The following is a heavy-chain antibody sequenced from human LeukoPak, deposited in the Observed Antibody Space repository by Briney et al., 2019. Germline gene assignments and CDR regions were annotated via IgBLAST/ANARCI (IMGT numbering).Heavy chain of an antibody. Sequence: GGSLRLSCAASGFTFSSYAMSWVRQAPGKGLEWVSFIYSGGSTYYADSVKGRFTISRDNSKNTLYLQMNSLRAVDTAVYYCARDIVVVTAILDYWGQGTLVTVSS. CDR2: IYSGGST. CDR3: ARDIVVVTAILDY. V-gene: IGHV3-66*01. D-gene: IGHD2-21*02. CDR1: GFTFSSYA. J-gene: IGHJ4*02.